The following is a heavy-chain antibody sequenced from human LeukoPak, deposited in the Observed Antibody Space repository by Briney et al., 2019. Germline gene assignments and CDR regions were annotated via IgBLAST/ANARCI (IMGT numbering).Heavy chain of an antibody. V-gene: IGHV3-23*01. D-gene: IGHD1-26*01. CDR1: GFTFSSYA. J-gene: IGHJ6*02. Sequence: GGSLRLSCAASGFTFSSYAMSWVRQAPGKGLEWVSAISGSGGSTYYADSVKGRFTISRDNSKNTLYLQMNSLRAEDTAVYYCASNPRGSYPSYYYYGMDVWGQGTTVTVSS. CDR2: ISGSGGST. CDR3: ASNPRGSYPSYYYYGMDV.